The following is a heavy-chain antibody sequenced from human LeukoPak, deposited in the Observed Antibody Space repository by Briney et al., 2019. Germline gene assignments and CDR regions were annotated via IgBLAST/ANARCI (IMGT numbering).Heavy chain of an antibody. J-gene: IGHJ3*02. CDR1: GGSISSYY. CDR3: ARDLGYSYGHDAFDI. CDR2: IYYSGST. D-gene: IGHD5-18*01. Sequence: SETLSLTCTVSGGSISSYYWSWIRQPPGKGLEWIGYIYYSGSTYYNPSLKSRVTISVDRSKNQFSLKLSSVTAADTAVYYCARDLGYSYGHDAFDIWGQGTMVTVSS. V-gene: IGHV4-59*01.